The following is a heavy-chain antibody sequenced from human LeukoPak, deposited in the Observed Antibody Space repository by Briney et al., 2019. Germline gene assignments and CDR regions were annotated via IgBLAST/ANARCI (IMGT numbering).Heavy chain of an antibody. J-gene: IGHJ5*02. CDR3: ARHGFGAPPGWFDP. CDR1: GGSISSYY. D-gene: IGHD2-2*03. Sequence: PSETLSLTCTVSGGSISSYYWSWIRQPAGKGLEWIGRIYTSGSTNYNPSLKSRVTMSVDTSKNQFSLKLSSVTAADTAVYYCARHGFGAPPGWFDPWGQGTLVTVSS. CDR2: IYTSGST. V-gene: IGHV4-4*07.